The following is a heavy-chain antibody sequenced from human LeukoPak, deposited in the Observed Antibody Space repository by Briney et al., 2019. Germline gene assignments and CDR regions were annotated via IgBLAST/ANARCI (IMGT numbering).Heavy chain of an antibody. J-gene: IGHJ4*02. CDR1: GFTFSSYN. D-gene: IGHD2-21*02. Sequence: GGSLRLSCAASGFTFSSYNMNWVRQAPGKGLEWVSSITSGSSYIYYADSVKGRFTISRDNAKNSLYLQMNSLRAEDTAVYYCARPAYCGGNCYYFPDYWGQGTLVTVSS. V-gene: IGHV3-21*01. CDR3: ARPAYCGGNCYYFPDY. CDR2: ITSGSSYI.